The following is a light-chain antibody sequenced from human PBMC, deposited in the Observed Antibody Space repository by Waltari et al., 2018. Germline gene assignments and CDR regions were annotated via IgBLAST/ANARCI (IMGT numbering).Light chain of an antibody. Sequence: QSALTQPASVSGSPGQSITISCTGTSSDVGGYNYVSWYQQHPGKAPKLMIYDGSNRPSGVSNRCSGSKSGNTASLTIAGLQAEDEADYYCSSDTSSSTLVFGGGTKLTVL. CDR1: SSDVGGYNY. J-gene: IGLJ2*01. V-gene: IGLV2-14*03. CDR3: SSDTSSSTLV. CDR2: DGS.